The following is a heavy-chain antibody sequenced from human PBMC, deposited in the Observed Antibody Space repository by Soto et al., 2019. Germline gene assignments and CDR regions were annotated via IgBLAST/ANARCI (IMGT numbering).Heavy chain of an antibody. CDR1: GFSLSTSGVG. J-gene: IGHJ4*02. D-gene: IGHD2-21*02. Sequence: QITLKESGPTLVKPTQTLTLTCTFSGFSLSTSGVGVGWIRQPPGKALEWLALIYWDDDKRYSPSLKSRLTIPTHTSKNQVVTTMTNMDPVDTATYYCTHRQTYCGGNCYSGFDYWGQGTLVTVSS. V-gene: IGHV2-5*02. CDR2: IYWDDDK. CDR3: THRQTYCGGNCYSGFDY.